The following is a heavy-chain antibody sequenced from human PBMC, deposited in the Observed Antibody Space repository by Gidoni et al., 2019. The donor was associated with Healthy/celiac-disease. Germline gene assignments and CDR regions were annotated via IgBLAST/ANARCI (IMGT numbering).Heavy chain of an antibody. D-gene: IGHD3-3*01. J-gene: IGHJ5*02. CDR3: ARDLYDFWSGYSGNWFDP. CDR2: ISAYNGNT. Sequence: QVQLVQSGAEVKKPGASVTVSCKASGYTFTSYGISWVRQAPGQGLEWMGWISAYNGNTNYAQKLQGRVTMTTDTSTSTAYMELRSLRSDDTAVYYCARDLYDFWSGYSGNWFDPWGQGTLVTVSS. CDR1: GYTFTSYG. V-gene: IGHV1-18*01.